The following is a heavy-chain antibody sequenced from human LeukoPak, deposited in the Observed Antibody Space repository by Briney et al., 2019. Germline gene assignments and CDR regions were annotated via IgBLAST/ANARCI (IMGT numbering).Heavy chain of an antibody. CDR3: ARVYSYGQD. CDR1: GFTFSSYA. V-gene: IGHV3-30-3*01. J-gene: IGHJ4*02. Sequence: PGGSLRLSCAASGFTFSSYAMHWVRQAPGKGLEWVAVISYDGSNKYYADSVKGRFTISRDNSKNTLYLQMNSLRAEDTAVYYCARVYSYGQDWGQRTLVTVSS. D-gene: IGHD5-18*01. CDR2: ISYDGSNK.